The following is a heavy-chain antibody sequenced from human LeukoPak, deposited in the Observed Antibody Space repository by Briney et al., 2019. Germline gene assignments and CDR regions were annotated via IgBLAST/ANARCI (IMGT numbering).Heavy chain of an antibody. V-gene: IGHV4-34*01. J-gene: IGHJ6*02. CDR3: ASTPCEGYYDSSGYYYGLGCYYGMDV. CDR2: INHSGST. D-gene: IGHD3-22*01. Sequence: PSETLSLTCAVYGGSFSGYYWSWIRQPPGKGLEWIGEINHSGSTNYNPSLKSRVTISVDTSKNQFSLKLSSVTAADTAVYYCASTPCEGYYDSSGYYYGLGCYYGMDVWGQGTTVTVSS. CDR1: GGSFSGYY.